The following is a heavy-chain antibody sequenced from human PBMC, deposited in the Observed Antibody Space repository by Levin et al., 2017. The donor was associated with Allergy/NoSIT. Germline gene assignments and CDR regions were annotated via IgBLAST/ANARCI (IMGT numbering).Heavy chain of an antibody. V-gene: IGHV3-74*01. J-gene: IGHJ6*02. CDR1: GFTFSSYW. D-gene: IGHD5-24*01. Sequence: GGSLRLSCAASGFTFSSYWMHWVRQAPGKGLVWVSRINSDGSSTSYADSVKGRFTISRDNAKNTLYLQMNSLRAEDTAVYYCARDGDGYNLNYGMDGWGQGTTVTVSS. CDR2: INSDGSST. CDR3: ARDGDGYNLNYGMDG.